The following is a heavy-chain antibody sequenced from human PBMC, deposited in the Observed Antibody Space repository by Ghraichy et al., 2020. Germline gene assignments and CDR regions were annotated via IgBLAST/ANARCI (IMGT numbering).Heavy chain of an antibody. D-gene: IGHD5-24*01. CDR3: TKRNRVGINYPFDY. J-gene: IGHJ4*02. V-gene: IGHV3-23*01. CDR2: ISGSGART. Sequence: GESLNISCAASGFTFSSYGMTWVRQAPGKGLEWVSGISGSGARTSYAASVTGRFTISRDNSKNTLYLQMNSLRAENTAVYYCTKRNRVGINYPFDYWGPGTLVTVCS. CDR1: GFTFSSYG.